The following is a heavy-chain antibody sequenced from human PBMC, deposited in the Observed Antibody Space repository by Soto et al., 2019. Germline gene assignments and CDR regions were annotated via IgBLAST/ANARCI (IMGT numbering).Heavy chain of an antibody. V-gene: IGHV3-7*03. D-gene: IGHD5-18*01. J-gene: IGHJ4*02. CDR3: VTGYHSDY. CDR1: GISTSSYW. CDR2: IKKDGSEK. Sequence: GGSLRLSCAASGISTSSYWMGWVRQAPGRGLEWVASIKKDGSEKYYMDSLKGRFTISRDNALNSLYLQMNSLRAEDTAVYFCVTGYHSDYWGQGTLVIVSS.